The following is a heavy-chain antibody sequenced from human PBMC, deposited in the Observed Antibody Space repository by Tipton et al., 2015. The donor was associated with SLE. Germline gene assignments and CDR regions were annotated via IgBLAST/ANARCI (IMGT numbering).Heavy chain of an antibody. CDR2: ISGYSDNT. Sequence: QVQLVQSGAEVKKPGASVKVSCKASGYTFTNYGITWVRQAPGQGLEWMGWISGYSDNTNYAQKFQGRVTMTTDTAATTAYMERRTLRPDDTAIYYCARDSSLDYWGRGTLVTVSS. CDR1: GYTFTNYG. CDR3: ARDSSLDY. J-gene: IGHJ4*02. V-gene: IGHV1-18*01.